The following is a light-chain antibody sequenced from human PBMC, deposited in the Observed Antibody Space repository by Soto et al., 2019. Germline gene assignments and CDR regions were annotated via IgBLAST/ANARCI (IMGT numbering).Light chain of an antibody. CDR1: SGHSTYA. V-gene: IGLV4-69*01. Sequence: QLVLTQSPSASASLGASVKLTCTLSSGHSTYAIAWHQQQPEKGPRYLMKLGSDGRHSKGDGIPDRFSGSSSGAERYLTISSLQSEAEADYYCQTWGTGIRVFGGGTKLTVL. J-gene: IGLJ3*02. CDR2: LGSDGRH. CDR3: QTWGTGIRV.